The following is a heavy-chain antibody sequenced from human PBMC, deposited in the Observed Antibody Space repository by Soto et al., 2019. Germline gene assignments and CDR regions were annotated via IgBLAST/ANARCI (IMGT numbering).Heavy chain of an antibody. D-gene: IGHD3-3*01. CDR2: IYWDDDK. CDR1: GFSLTTSGGG. V-gene: IGHV2-5*02. Sequence: QITLNESGPTVVRPTETLTLTCRFSGFSLTTSGGGVGWVRQSPGKASEWLALIYWDDDKRYSESLKSRLTIPKDTSKNQVVLTVANLDPTDTATYYCAHRVLRTVFGLVTTTAIYFDFWGQGTPVAVSS. J-gene: IGHJ4*02. CDR3: AHRVLRTVFGLVTTTAIYFDF.